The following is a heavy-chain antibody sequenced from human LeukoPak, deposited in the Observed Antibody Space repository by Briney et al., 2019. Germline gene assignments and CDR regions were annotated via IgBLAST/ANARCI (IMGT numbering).Heavy chain of an antibody. J-gene: IGHJ4*02. D-gene: IGHD1-26*01. CDR3: AREVEQQPPDY. Sequence: FQGRVTITRDTSASTAYMELSSLRSEDTAVYYCAREVEQQPPDYWGQGTLVTVSS. V-gene: IGHV1-3*01.